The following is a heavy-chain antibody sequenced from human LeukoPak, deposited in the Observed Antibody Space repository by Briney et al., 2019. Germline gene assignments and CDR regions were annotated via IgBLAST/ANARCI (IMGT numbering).Heavy chain of an antibody. Sequence: PGRSLRLSCAASGFTFSIAWMTWVRQAPGKGLEYVSAITSNGGRTYYADSVKGRFTISRDNSKNTLDLQMSSLRAEDTAVYYCVKEMGYCSTTSCHPFDYWGQGTLVAVSS. J-gene: IGHJ4*02. CDR1: GFTFSIAW. CDR2: ITSNGGRT. CDR3: VKEMGYCSTTSCHPFDY. V-gene: IGHV3-64D*06. D-gene: IGHD2-2*01.